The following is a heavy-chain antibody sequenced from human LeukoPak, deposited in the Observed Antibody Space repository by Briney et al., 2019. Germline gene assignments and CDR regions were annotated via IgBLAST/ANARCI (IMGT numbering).Heavy chain of an antibody. V-gene: IGHV4-30-2*01. CDR2: IYHSEST. CDR1: GGSITSGGYY. D-gene: IGHD3-10*01. Sequence: SQTLSLTCTVSGGSITSGGYYWNWIRQPPGKGLEWIGYIYHSESTFYNPSLKSRVTISVDTSKNQFSLKLSSVTAADTAVYYCARDRITMNWFDPWGQGTLVTVSS. CDR3: ARDRITMNWFDP. J-gene: IGHJ5*02.